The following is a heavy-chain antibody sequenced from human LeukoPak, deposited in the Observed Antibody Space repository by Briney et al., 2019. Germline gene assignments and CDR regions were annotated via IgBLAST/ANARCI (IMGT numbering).Heavy chain of an antibody. CDR3: ARQLPPYYDFWSGYGPALGDAFDI. Sequence: SETLSLTCTVSGGSISSSSYYWGWIRQPPGKGLEWIGSIYYSGSTYYNPSLKSRVTISVDTSKNQFSLKLSSVTAADTAVYYCARQLPPYYDFWSGYGPALGDAFDIWGQGTMVTVSS. J-gene: IGHJ3*02. V-gene: IGHV4-39*01. CDR1: GGSISSSSYY. CDR2: IYYSGST. D-gene: IGHD3-3*01.